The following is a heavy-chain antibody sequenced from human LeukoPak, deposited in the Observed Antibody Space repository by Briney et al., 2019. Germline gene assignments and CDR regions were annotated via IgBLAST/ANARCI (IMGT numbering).Heavy chain of an antibody. D-gene: IGHD1-7*01. Sequence: QTLSLTCAISGDSVSSNSATWNWIRQSPSGGLEWLGRTYYRSKWYNDYAVSVKSRITINPDTSKNQFSLQLDSVTPEDTAVYYCARRGTERYFDYWGQGTLVTVSS. V-gene: IGHV6-1*01. CDR3: ARRGTERYFDY. CDR2: TYYRSKWYN. J-gene: IGHJ4*02. CDR1: GDSVSSNSAT.